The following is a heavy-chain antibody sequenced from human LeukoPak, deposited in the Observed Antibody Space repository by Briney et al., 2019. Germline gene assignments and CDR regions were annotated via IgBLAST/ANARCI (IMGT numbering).Heavy chain of an antibody. D-gene: IGHD2-2*01. V-gene: IGHV1-69*04. CDR1: GGTFSSYA. J-gene: IGHJ6*02. Sequence: SVKVSCKASGGTFSSYAISWVRQAPGQGLEWMGRVIPILGIANYAQKFQGRVTITADKSTSTAYMELSSLRSEDTAVYYCARGKVVPAAISSRYYYYYYGMDVWGQGTTVTVSS. CDR3: ARGKVVPAAISSRYYYYYYGMDV. CDR2: VIPILGIA.